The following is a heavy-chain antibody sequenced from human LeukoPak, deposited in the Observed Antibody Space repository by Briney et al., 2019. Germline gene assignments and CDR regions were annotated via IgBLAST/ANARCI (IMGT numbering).Heavy chain of an antibody. Sequence: SQTLSLTCAVSGDFISSGDYYWSWIRQPPGKGLEWVGYIYHSGSTYYNPSLKSRATISADRSKNQFSLNLNAVTAADTAVYYCARGGNTWYFDYWSQGTLVTVSS. D-gene: IGHD2-8*01. CDR1: GDFISSGDYY. J-gene: IGHJ4*02. CDR2: IYHSGST. CDR3: ARGGNTWYFDY. V-gene: IGHV4-30-2*01.